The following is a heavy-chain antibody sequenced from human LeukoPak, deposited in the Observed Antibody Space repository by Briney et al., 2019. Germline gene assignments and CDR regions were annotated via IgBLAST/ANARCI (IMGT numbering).Heavy chain of an antibody. CDR1: GYTFSNND. CDR3: ARGDYAFDY. D-gene: IGHD4-17*01. Sequence: EGSVKVSCKASGYTFSNNDINWVRQATGQGLEWMGWMNPISGNTGFAQKFQGRVTMTRDTSTSTVYMELSRLRSDDTAVYYCARGDYAFDYWGQGTLVTVSS. J-gene: IGHJ4*02. V-gene: IGHV1-8*02. CDR2: MNPISGNT.